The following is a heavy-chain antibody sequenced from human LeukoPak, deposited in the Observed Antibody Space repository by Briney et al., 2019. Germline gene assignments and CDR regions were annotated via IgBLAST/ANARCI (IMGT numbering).Heavy chain of an antibody. CDR1: GGSFSGYY. Sequence: SETLSLTCAVYGGSFSGYYWSWIRQPPGKGLEWIGEINHSGSTNYNPSLKSRVTISVDTSKNQFSLKLSSVTAADTAVYYCARRGYYDGSGYVFDYWGQGTLVTVSS. CDR3: ARRGYYDGSGYVFDY. J-gene: IGHJ4*02. D-gene: IGHD3-22*01. V-gene: IGHV4-34*01. CDR2: INHSGST.